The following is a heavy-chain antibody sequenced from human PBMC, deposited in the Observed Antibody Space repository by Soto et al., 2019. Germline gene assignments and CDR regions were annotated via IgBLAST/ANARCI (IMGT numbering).Heavy chain of an antibody. D-gene: IGHD5-12*01. Sequence: QVQLVQSGAEVKKPGSLVKVSCKASGGTFSSYAISWVRQAPGQGLEWMGGIIPIFGTANYAQKFQGRVTITADESTSTAYMELSSLRSEDTAVYYCARDDSGYEFGADYYYYGMDVWGQGTTVTVSS. CDR3: ARDDSGYEFGADYYYYGMDV. CDR1: GGTFSSYA. CDR2: IIPIFGTA. V-gene: IGHV1-69*01. J-gene: IGHJ6*02.